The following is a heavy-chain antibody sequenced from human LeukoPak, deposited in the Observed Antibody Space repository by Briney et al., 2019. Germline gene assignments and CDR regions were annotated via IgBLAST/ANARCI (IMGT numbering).Heavy chain of an antibody. V-gene: IGHV4-4*07. CDR3: ASSVRGVIIHPYAFDI. D-gene: IGHD3-10*01. CDR1: GGSISSYY. J-gene: IGHJ3*02. Sequence: SSETLSLTCTVSGGSISSYYWSWIRQPAGKGLEWIGRIYTSGSTNYNPSLKSRVTMSVDTSKNQFSLKLSSVTAADTAVYYCASSVRGVIIHPYAFDIWGQGTMVTVSP. CDR2: IYTSGST.